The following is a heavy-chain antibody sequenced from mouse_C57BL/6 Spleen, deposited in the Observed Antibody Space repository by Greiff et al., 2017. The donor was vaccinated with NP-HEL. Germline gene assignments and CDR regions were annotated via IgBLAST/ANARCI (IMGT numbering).Heavy chain of an antibody. J-gene: IGHJ4*01. CDR1: GYTFPSYW. Sequence: QVQLQQPGAELVRPGTSVKLSCKASGYTFPSYWMHWVKQRPGQGLEWIGVIDPSDSYTNYNQKFKGKATLTVDTSSSTAYMQLSSLTSEDSAVDYCARSRGNGNYPSYWGQGTSVTVSS. CDR2: IDPSDSYT. V-gene: IGHV1-59*01. D-gene: IGHD2-1*01. CDR3: ARSRGNGNYPSY.